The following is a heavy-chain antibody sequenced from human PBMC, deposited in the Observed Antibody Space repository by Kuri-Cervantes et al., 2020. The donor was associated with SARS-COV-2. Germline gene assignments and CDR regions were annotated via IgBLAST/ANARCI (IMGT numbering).Heavy chain of an antibody. Sequence: ASVKVSCKASGYTFTGYYMHWVRQASGQGLEWMRWINPNSGGTNYAQKFQGRVTMTRDTSISTAYMELSSLRSEDTAVYYCATEGYSIIIWAFAHWGQGTKVTVSS. D-gene: IGHD3-22*01. V-gene: IGHV1-2*02. CDR1: GYTFTGYY. CDR3: ATEGYSIIIWAFAH. CDR2: INPNSGGT. J-gene: IGHJ3*01.